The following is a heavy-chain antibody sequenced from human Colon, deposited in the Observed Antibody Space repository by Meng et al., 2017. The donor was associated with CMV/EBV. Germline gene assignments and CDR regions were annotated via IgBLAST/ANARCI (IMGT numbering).Heavy chain of an antibody. CDR3: ARERTDRVFDY. CDR1: RFTLRNHN. Sequence: GESLKISCAASRFTLRNHNMSWVRQAPGKGLECVSIICSGASSTYFADSVKGRFTISRDNSKNTLSLQMNSLRTEDTAVYYCARERTDRVFDYWGQGTLVTSPQ. CDR2: ICSGASST. V-gene: IGHV3-23*03. D-gene: IGHD1/OR15-1a*01. J-gene: IGHJ4*02.